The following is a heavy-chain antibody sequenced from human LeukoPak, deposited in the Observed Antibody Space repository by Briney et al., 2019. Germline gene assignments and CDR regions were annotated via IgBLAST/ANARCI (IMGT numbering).Heavy chain of an antibody. CDR1: GFTFSSYG. CDR3: AKDIAGQGVEAFDI. J-gene: IGHJ3*02. CDR2: IWYDGSNK. V-gene: IGHV3-30*02. D-gene: IGHD2-15*01. Sequence: GGSLRLSCAASGFTFSSYGMHWVRQAPGKGLEWVAVIWYDGSNKYYADSVKGRFTISRDNSKNTLYLQMNSLRTEDTALYYCAKDIAGQGVEAFDIWGQGTMVTVSS.